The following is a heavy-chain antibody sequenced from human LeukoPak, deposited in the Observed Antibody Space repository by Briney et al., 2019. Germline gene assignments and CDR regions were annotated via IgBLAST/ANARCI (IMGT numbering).Heavy chain of an antibody. CDR1: GFTFSSYG. V-gene: IGHV3-30*02. CDR3: AKDYPSTGCSGGSCYLRLSY. Sequence: GGSLRLSCAASGFTFSSYGMHWVRQAPGKGLEWVSFIRYDGSNEYYADSVRGRFTISRDNSKNTLYLQMNSLRAEDTAVYYCAKDYPSTGCSGGSCYLRLSYWGQGTLVTVSS. D-gene: IGHD2-15*01. CDR2: IRYDGSNE. J-gene: IGHJ4*02.